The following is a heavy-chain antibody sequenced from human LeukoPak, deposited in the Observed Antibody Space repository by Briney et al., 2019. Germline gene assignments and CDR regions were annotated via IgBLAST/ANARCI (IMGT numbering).Heavy chain of an antibody. J-gene: IGHJ5*02. CDR1: GGSISSDNYS. D-gene: IGHD3-22*01. CDR2: VYTSGST. V-gene: IGHV4-61*02. CDR3: AREKIGYYDGSGRGWFDP. Sequence: TSQTLSLTCTVSGGSISSDNYSWSWIRQPAGKGLEWIVRVYTSGSTNYNPSLNSRVTISVDTSKKQFFLKLSSVTAADTAVYYCAREKIGYYDGSGRGWFDPWGQGTLVTVSS.